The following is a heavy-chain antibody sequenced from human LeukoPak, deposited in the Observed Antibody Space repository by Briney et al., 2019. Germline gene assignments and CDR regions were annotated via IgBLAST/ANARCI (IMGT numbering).Heavy chain of an antibody. V-gene: IGHV4-59*01. CDR2: IYYSGST. Sequence: SETLSLTCTVSGGSISSYYWSWIRQPPGKGLEWIGYIYYSGSTNYNPSLKSRVTISVDTSKNQFSLKLSSVTAADTAVYYCAREEGIVGATGFNYWGQGTLVTLSS. CDR1: GGSISSYY. J-gene: IGHJ4*02. D-gene: IGHD1-26*01. CDR3: AREEGIVGATGFNY.